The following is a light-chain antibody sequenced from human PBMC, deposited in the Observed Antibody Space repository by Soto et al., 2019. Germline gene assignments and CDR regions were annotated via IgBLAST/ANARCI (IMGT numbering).Light chain of an antibody. V-gene: IGKV1-12*02. Sequence: DIQMTQSPSSVSASVGDRVTITCRASQVISSWLAWYQKKPGQAPRLLIYGASNLESGVPSRFSGSGSGTDFTLIISSLQPEDFATYYCQQVYAYPSTFGGGTKVDIK. CDR2: GAS. CDR3: QQVYAYPST. J-gene: IGKJ4*01. CDR1: QVISSW.